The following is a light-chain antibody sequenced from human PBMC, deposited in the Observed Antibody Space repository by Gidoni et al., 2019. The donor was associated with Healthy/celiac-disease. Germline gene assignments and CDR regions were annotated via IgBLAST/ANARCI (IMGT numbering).Light chain of an antibody. CDR3: MQALQTSFT. CDR1: QSLLHSNGYNY. CDR2: LGS. J-gene: IGKJ3*01. Sequence: EIGMTQSPLSLPVTPAEPASISCRSSQSLLHSNGYNYLDWYLQKPGQSPQLLIYLGSNRASGVPDRFSGSGSGTDFTLKISRVEAEDVGVYYCMQALQTSFTFGPGTKVDIK. V-gene: IGKV2-28*01.